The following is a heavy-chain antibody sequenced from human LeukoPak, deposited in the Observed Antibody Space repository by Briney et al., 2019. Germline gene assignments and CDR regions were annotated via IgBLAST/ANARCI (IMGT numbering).Heavy chain of an antibody. V-gene: IGHV3-23*01. Sequence: GGSLRLSCAASGFTFSNYAMSWVRQAPGKGLEWVSGISGSGGSTYYAESVKGRFTTSRDNSKNTLYLQMNSLRAEDTAVYYCAKDHFLPYFGELSHFDFWGQGTLVPVSS. CDR2: ISGSGGST. J-gene: IGHJ4*02. CDR3: AKDHFLPYFGELSHFDF. D-gene: IGHD3-10*01. CDR1: GFTFSNYA.